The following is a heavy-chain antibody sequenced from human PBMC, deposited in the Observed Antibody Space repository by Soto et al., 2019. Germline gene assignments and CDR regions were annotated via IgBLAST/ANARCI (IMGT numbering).Heavy chain of an antibody. CDR1: GYSFTRYW. CDR2: NYPGDSDT. D-gene: IGHD2-15*01. J-gene: IGHJ3*02. CDR3: ARRNSGDCSGGSCYRGKDALEI. Sequence: GEALKISCKGSGYSFTRYWIGWVQQIPGKGLEWMGLNYPGDSDTRYSPSFQGQVTISADKSISTAYLQWSRLQASDTAMYYCARRNSGDCSGGSCYRGKDALEIWGQGTMVTVSS. V-gene: IGHV5-51*07.